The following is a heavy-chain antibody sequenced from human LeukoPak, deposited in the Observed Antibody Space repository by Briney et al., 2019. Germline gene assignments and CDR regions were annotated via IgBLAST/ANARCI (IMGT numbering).Heavy chain of an antibody. CDR3: AEAGFGEFLPNSFDY. D-gene: IGHD3-10*01. V-gene: IGHV3-23*01. CDR1: GFTFSNYA. J-gene: IGHJ4*02. Sequence: GGSLRLSCAASGFTFSNYAMSWVRQAPGKGLEWVSAISGSGGSTYYADSVKGRFTISRDNSKNTLYLQMNSQRAEDTAIYYCAEAGFGEFLPNSFDYWGQGTLVTVSS. CDR2: ISGSGGST.